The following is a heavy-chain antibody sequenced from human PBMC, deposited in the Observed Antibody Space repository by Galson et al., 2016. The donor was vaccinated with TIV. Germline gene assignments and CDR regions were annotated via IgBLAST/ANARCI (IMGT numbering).Heavy chain of an antibody. D-gene: IGHD2-2*03. CDR3: ARERGPGYRSSTSCYGYYGMDV. CDR2: INPNSGGT. V-gene: IGHV1-2*05. J-gene: IGHJ6*02. Sequence: SVKVSCKASGYTFSDYHMHWVRQAPGQGLEWMGRINPNSGGTEYAQKSQDRVTMTRDTSINTAYMELSRLRYDDSVIYYCARERGPGYRSSTSCYGYYGMDVWGQGTTVTVSS. CDR1: GYTFSDYH.